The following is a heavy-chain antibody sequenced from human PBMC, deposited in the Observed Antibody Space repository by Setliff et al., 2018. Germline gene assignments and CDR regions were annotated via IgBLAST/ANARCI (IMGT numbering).Heavy chain of an antibody. CDR2: INHRGNT. J-gene: IGHJ6*03. CDR1: GGSFSGYF. CDR3: AKQGSYYYMDV. Sequence: SETLSLTCDVFGGSFSGYFWAWIRQSPGKGLEWIGEINHRGNTNYNPSLKSRVTMSVDTSKNQFSLKLRSMTAADTAVYYCAKQGSYYYMDVWGKGTTVTVSS. D-gene: IGHD6-13*01. V-gene: IGHV4-34*01.